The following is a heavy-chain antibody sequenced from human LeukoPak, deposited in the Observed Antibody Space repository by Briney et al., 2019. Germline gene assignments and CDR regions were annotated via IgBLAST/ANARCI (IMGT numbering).Heavy chain of an antibody. V-gene: IGHV3-7*01. Sequence: GGSLRLSCAASGFTFSSYWMSWVRQAPGKGLEWVANIKQDGSEKYYVDSVKGRFTISRDNAKNSLYLQMYSLRAEDTAVYYCARVGCSGGSCYSGRGPFDPWGQGTLVTVSS. CDR2: IKQDGSEK. CDR3: ARVGCSGGSCYSGRGPFDP. D-gene: IGHD2-15*01. J-gene: IGHJ5*02. CDR1: GFTFSSYW.